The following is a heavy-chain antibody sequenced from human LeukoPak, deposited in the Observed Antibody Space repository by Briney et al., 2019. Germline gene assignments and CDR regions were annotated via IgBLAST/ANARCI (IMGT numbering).Heavy chain of an antibody. V-gene: IGHV3-11*01. CDR2: ISSSGSTI. J-gene: IGHJ4*02. D-gene: IGHD3-10*01. Sequence: GGSLRLSCAASGSTFSDYYMSWIRQAPGKGLEWVSYISSSGSTIYYADSVKGRFTISRDNAKTSLYLQMNSLRAEDTAVYYCARDWVDYYGSGSYYNYWGQGTLVTVSS. CDR3: ARDWVDYYGSGSYYNY. CDR1: GSTFSDYY.